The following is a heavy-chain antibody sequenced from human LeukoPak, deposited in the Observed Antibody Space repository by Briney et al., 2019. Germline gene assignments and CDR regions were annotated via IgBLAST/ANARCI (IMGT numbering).Heavy chain of an antibody. V-gene: IGHV3-33*01. D-gene: IGHD3-3*01. CDR2: IWYDGSNK. J-gene: IGHJ6*03. Sequence: GRSLRLSCAASGFTFSSYGMHWVRQAPGKGLEGVAVIWYDGSNKYYADSVKGRFTISRDNSKNTLYLQMNSLRAEDTAVYYCARDPGRPYYDFWSGYSAYYYMDVWGKGTTVTVSS. CDR1: GFTFSSYG. CDR3: ARDPGRPYYDFWSGYSAYYYMDV.